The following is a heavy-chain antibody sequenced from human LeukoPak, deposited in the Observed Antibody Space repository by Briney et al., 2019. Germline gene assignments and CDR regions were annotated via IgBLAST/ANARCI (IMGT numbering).Heavy chain of an antibody. J-gene: IGHJ6*02. CDR3: ARDTRNTLTNGMDV. V-gene: IGHV4-30-2*01. CDR1: GGSISSGGYS. CDR2: IYHSGST. D-gene: IGHD1-14*01. Sequence: PSETLSLTCAVSGGSISSGGYSWSWIRQPPGKGLEWIGYIYHSGSTYYNPSLKSRVTISVDRSKNQFSLKLSSVTAADTAVYYCARDTRNTLTNGMDVWGQGTTVTVSS.